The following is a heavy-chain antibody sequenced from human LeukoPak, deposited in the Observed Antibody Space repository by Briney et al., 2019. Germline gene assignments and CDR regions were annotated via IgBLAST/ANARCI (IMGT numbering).Heavy chain of an antibody. CDR1: GGSIRSSSYY. CDR2: IYYNGTT. D-gene: IGHD6-6*01. J-gene: IGHJ4*02. CDR3: ATQVGAARAYFDY. Sequence: SETLSLTCAVSGGSIRSSSYYWGWIRQPPGKGLEWIGSIYYNGTTYYNPSLKSRVTISVDTSKNQFSLNLNSVTAADTAVYYCATQVGAARAYFDYWGQGTLVTVSS. V-gene: IGHV4-39*01.